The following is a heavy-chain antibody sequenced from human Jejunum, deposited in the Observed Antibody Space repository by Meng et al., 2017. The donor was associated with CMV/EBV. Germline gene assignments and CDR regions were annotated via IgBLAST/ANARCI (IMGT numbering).Heavy chain of an antibody. CDR1: EGSVNNYA. J-gene: IGHJ4*02. CDR3: ARGFLNGYQPFDY. CDR2: IIAIFKTP. Sequence: QVQLMESGAEVKEPGSSMKVSCKSSEGSVNNYAFNWVRQAPGQGLEWMGGIIAIFKTPNYAQKFQGRLTITADESTGTSYMELTSLTSEDTAVYYCARGFLNGYQPFDYWGQGTLVTVSS. V-gene: IGHV1-69*01. D-gene: IGHD5-24*01.